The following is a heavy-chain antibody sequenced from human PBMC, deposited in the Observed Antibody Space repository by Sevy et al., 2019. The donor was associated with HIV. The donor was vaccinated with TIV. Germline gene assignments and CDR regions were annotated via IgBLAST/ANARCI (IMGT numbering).Heavy chain of an antibody. Sequence: GGSLRLSCEASEFTFSTAGMHWVRQAPGKGLEWVAVISYDGSNKYYADSVKGRFTNSRDNSKNTVYLQMNSLKPEDTALYFCAQGPPSISAAAHNWFDPWGQGTLVTVSS. CDR3: AQGPPSISAAAHNWFDP. CDR2: ISYDGSNK. CDR1: EFTFSTAG. J-gene: IGHJ5*02. V-gene: IGHV3-30*18. D-gene: IGHD6-13*01.